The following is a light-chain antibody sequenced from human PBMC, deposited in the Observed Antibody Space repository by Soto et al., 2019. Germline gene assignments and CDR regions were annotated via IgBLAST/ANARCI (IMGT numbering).Light chain of an antibody. CDR3: SAWDDSLNGRV. CDR2: NNN. CDR1: SSNIGSNT. Sequence: QSVLTQPRSASGTPGQRVNISCSGSSSNIGSNTVNWYQQLPGTAPKLLISNNNQRPSGVPDRFSGSKSGTSASLAISGLQSEAEATYDCSAWDDSLNGRVFGGGTKLTVL. J-gene: IGLJ3*02. V-gene: IGLV1-44*01.